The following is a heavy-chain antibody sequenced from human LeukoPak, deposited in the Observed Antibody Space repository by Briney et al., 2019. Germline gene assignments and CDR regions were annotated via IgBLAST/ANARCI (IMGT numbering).Heavy chain of an antibody. V-gene: IGHV4-39*01. CDR2: IYYTGST. CDR3: ARLSKGRYFDYIFDY. J-gene: IGHJ4*02. D-gene: IGHD3-9*01. Sequence: SETLSLTCTVSSGSVSSTEFYWGWIRQPPGKGLQWIGNIYYTGSTYYNPSLNSRVTMSVDTSQNRFSLKMTSVTAADTAVYYCARLSKGRYFDYIFDYWGQGTLVTVSS. CDR1: SGSVSSTEFY.